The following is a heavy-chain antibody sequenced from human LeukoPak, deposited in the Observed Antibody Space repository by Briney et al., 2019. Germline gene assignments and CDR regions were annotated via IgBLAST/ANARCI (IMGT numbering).Heavy chain of an antibody. J-gene: IGHJ5*02. D-gene: IGHD3-10*01. CDR2: MNPNSGNT. Sequence: ASVKVSCKASGYTFTSYDINWVRQATGQGLEWMGWMNPNSGNTGYAQKFQGRVTMTRNTSISTAYMELSSLRSEDTAVYYCARVRYGSGSYDMVGWFDPWGQGTLVTVSS. V-gene: IGHV1-8*01. CDR3: ARVRYGSGSYDMVGWFDP. CDR1: GYTFTSYD.